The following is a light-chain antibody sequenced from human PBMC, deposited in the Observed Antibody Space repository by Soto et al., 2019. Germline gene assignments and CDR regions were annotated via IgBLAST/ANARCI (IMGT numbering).Light chain of an antibody. V-gene: IGKV3-20*01. CDR3: QQYGSSLPWT. CDR2: AAS. CDR1: QSVISNY. J-gene: IGKJ1*01. Sequence: EVVLTQSPGTVSLSPGERVTLSCRASQSVISNYLAWFQQRPGQAPRLLIYAASSRATGIPARFSGSGSGTDFTLSISRLEPEDFAVYYCQQYGSSLPWTFGQGTKVEIK.